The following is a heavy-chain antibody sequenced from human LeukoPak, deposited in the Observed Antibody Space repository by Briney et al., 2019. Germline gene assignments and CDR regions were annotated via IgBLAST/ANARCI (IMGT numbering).Heavy chain of an antibody. D-gene: IGHD3-3*01. CDR2: IYYSGST. CDR3: ARSYERYCYYYGMDV. Sequence: SETLSLTCTVSGGSISSYYWSWIRQPPGKGLEWIGYIYYSGSTNYNPSLKSRVTISVDTSKNQFSLKLSSVTAADTAVYYCARSYERYCYYYGMDVWGQGTTVTVSS. CDR1: GGSISSYY. J-gene: IGHJ6*02. V-gene: IGHV4-59*01.